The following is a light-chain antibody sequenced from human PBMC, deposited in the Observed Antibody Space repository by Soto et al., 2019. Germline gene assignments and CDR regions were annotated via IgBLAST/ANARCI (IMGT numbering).Light chain of an antibody. Sequence: EIVLTQSPGTLSLSPGERATLSCRASQSVSSFLAWYQQKPGQAPRLLIYGVSSRATGIPDRFSGSGSGTDFTLTVSSLEPEDFAVYYCHQFASSPQTFSQGTKVDIK. CDR2: GVS. CDR1: QSVSSF. CDR3: HQFASSPQT. V-gene: IGKV3-20*01. J-gene: IGKJ1*01.